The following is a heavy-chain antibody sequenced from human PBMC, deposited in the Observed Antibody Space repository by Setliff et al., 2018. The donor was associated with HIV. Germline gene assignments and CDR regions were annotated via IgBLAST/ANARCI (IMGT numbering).Heavy chain of an antibody. CDR1: GFIFGNYA. CDR3: AKTANLIVLMVYALS. CDR2: LSGSGGST. J-gene: IGHJ4*02. D-gene: IGHD2-8*01. Sequence: PGESLKISCAASGFIFGNYAMSWVRQAPGKGLEWVSVLSGSGGSTYYADSVKGRFTISRDNSKNTLYLQMNSLRAEDTAIYYCAKTANLIVLMVYALSWGQGTLVTVSS. V-gene: IGHV3-23*01.